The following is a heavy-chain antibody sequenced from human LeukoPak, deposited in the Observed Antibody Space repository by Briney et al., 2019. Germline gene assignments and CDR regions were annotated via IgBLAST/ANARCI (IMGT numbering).Heavy chain of an antibody. V-gene: IGHV4-34*01. J-gene: IGHJ5*02. CDR3: ARRPRLDYIDWFDP. Sequence: SETLSLTCTVSGGSFSGYYWSWIRQPPGKGLEWIGEINHSGSTNYNPSLKSRVTISVDTSKNQFSLKLSSVTAADTAEYYCARRPRLDYIDWFDPWGQGTLVTVSS. CDR2: INHSGST. CDR1: GGSFSGYY. D-gene: IGHD4-11*01.